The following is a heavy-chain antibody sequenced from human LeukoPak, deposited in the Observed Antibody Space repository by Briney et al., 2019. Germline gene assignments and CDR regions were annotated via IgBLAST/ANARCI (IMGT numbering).Heavy chain of an antibody. CDR2: IYYSGST. CDR1: GGSFSGYY. D-gene: IGHD3-22*01. J-gene: IGHJ3*02. CDR3: ARLFTYYYDSSGSDAFDI. V-gene: IGHV4-34*01. Sequence: SETLSLTCAVYGGSFSGYYWSWIRQPPGKGLEWIGSIYYSGSTYYNPSLKSRVTISVDTSKNQFSLKLSSVAAADTAVYYCARLFTYYYDSSGSDAFDIWGQGTMVTVSS.